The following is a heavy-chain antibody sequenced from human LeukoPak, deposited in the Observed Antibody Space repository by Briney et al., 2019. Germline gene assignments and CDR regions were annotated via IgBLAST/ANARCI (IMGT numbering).Heavy chain of an antibody. Sequence: NSSETLSLTCTVSGGSISSYYCSCIRQPPGKGLEWIGNIYYSGSTNYNPSLKSRVTISVDTSKNQFSLKLSSVTAADTAVYYCARHAGLRYFDSIYFDYWGQGTLVTVSS. CDR3: ARHAGLRYFDSIYFDY. V-gene: IGHV4-59*08. CDR2: IYYSGST. CDR1: GGSISSYY. D-gene: IGHD3-9*01. J-gene: IGHJ4*02.